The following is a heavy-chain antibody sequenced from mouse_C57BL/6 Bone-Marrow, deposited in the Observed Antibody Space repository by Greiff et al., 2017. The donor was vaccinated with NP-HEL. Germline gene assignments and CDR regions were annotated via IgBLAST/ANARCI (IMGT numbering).Heavy chain of an antibody. D-gene: IGHD2-5*01. J-gene: IGHJ4*01. CDR3: AIPTIVTKGPYYYAMDY. V-gene: IGHV2-2*01. CDR2: IWSGGST. Sequence: VKLVESGPGLVQPSQSLSITCTVSGFSLTSYGVHWVRQSPGKGLEWLGVIWSGGSTDYNAAFISRLSISKDNSKSQVFFKMNSLQADDTAIYYCAIPTIVTKGPYYYAMDYWGQGTSVTVAS. CDR1: GFSLTSYG.